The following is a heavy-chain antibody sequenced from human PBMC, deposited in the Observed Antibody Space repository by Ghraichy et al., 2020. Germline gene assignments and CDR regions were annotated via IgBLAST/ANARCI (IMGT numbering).Heavy chain of an antibody. V-gene: IGHV3-74*01. Sequence: GESLNISCEASGFTFSSYWMHWVRQAPGKGLVWVSRINSDRTIINYADSVKGRFTISRDNAKNALYLQMNSLRVEDTAVYYCVRGLGISGGQGTLVTVSS. D-gene: IGHD1-26*01. J-gene: IGHJ4*02. CDR2: INSDRTII. CDR1: GFTFSSYW. CDR3: VRGLGIS.